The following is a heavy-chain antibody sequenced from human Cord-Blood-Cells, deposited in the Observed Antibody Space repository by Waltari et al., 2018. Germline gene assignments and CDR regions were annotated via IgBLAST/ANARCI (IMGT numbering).Heavy chain of an antibody. D-gene: IGHD2-2*01. Sequence: QVQLQESGPGLVKPSETLSLTCTVSGGSISSYYWSWIRQPPGKGLEWIGYIYYREGTNYNPPLKSRVTISVDTSKNQFSLKLSSVTAADTAVYYCARHVGGSSTSCYDYWGQGTLVTVSS. V-gene: IGHV4-59*08. CDR1: GGSISSYY. CDR2: IYYREGT. CDR3: ARHVGGSSTSCYDY. J-gene: IGHJ4*02.